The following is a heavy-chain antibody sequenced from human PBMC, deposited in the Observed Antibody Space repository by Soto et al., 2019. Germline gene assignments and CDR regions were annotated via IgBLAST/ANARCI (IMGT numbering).Heavy chain of an antibody. CDR2: INPNSGGT. Sequence: QVQLVQSGAEVKKPGASVKVSCKASGYTFTGYYMHWVRQAPGQGLEWMGWINPNSGGTNYAQKFQGRVTMTRDTSISTDYMELSRLRSDDTAVYYCARRGVLLWFGESRPSYYYYGMDVWGQGTTVTVSS. CDR1: GYTFTGYY. CDR3: ARRGVLLWFGESRPSYYYYGMDV. D-gene: IGHD3-10*01. V-gene: IGHV1-2*02. J-gene: IGHJ6*02.